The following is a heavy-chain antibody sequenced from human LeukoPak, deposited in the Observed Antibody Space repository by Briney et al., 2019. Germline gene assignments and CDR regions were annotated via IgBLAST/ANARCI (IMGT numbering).Heavy chain of an antibody. V-gene: IGHV3-30*18. CDR3: AKGGPNSSGYYYGY. Sequence: PGRSLRLSCAASGFTFSSYGMHWVRQAPGKGLEWVAVISYDGSNKYYADSVKGRFTISRDNSKNTLYLQMNSLRAEDTAVYYCAKGGPNSSGYYYGYWGQGTLVTVSS. J-gene: IGHJ4*02. D-gene: IGHD3-22*01. CDR1: GFTFSSYG. CDR2: ISYDGSNK.